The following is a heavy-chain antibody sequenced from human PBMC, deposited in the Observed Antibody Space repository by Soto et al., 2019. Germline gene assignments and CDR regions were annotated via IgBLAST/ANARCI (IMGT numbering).Heavy chain of an antibody. V-gene: IGHV2-5*02. CDR1: GFSVSTSGVG. D-gene: IGHD3-22*01. CDR2: MYRGEDK. Sequence: QITLKESGPTLVKPTQTLTLTCSFSGFSVSTSGVGVGWFRQPPGKALEWLALMYRGEDKRYRPSLTSRLTSTEDASKNQVALTMTNMDPVDTATYYCAHTAATGDYWESFDSWGQGTLVTVSS. CDR3: AHTAATGDYWESFDS. J-gene: IGHJ4*02.